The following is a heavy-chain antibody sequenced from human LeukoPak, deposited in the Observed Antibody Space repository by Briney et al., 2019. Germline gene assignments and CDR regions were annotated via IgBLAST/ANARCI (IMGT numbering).Heavy chain of an antibody. V-gene: IGHV3-21*01. Sequence: GGSLRLSCAASGFTFSSYSMNWVRQAPGKGLEWVSSISSSSSYIYYADSVKGRFTISRDNAKNSLYLQMNSLRDEDTAVYYCASSHLGYCSSTSCYRGLGYYYYYMDVWGKGTTVTVSS. CDR1: GFTFSSYS. D-gene: IGHD2-2*01. CDR3: ASSHLGYCSSTSCYRGLGYYYYYMDV. J-gene: IGHJ6*03. CDR2: ISSSSSYI.